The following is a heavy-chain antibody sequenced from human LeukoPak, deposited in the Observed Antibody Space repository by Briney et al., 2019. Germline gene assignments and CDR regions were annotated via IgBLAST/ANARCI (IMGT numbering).Heavy chain of an antibody. D-gene: IGHD3-22*01. Sequence: PSETLSLTCTVSGGSISSYYWSWIRQPAGKGLEWIGRIYTSGSTNYNPSLKSRVTMSVDTSKNQFSLKLSSVTAADTAVYYCARGSMYYYDSSGPDAFDIWGQGTMVTVSS. CDR3: ARGSMYYYDSSGPDAFDI. CDR1: GGSISSYY. CDR2: IYTSGST. J-gene: IGHJ3*02. V-gene: IGHV4-4*07.